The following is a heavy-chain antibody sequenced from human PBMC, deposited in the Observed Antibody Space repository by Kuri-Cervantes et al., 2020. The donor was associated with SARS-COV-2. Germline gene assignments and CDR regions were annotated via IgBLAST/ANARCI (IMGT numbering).Heavy chain of an antibody. CDR1: GGSISSGGYY. J-gene: IGHJ4*02. Sequence: SETLSLTCTVSGGSISSGGYYWSWIRQHPGKGLEWIGYIYYSGSTYYNPSLKSRVTISVDTSKNQFSLKLSSVTAADTAVYYCARNLEWLLYPDYWGQGTLVTVSS. CDR3: ARNLEWLLYPDY. CDR2: IYYSGST. D-gene: IGHD3-3*01. V-gene: IGHV4-31*03.